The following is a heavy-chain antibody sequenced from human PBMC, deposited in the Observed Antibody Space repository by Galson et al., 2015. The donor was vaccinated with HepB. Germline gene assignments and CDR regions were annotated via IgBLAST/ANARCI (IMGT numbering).Heavy chain of an antibody. V-gene: IGHV5-10-1*01. Sequence: QSGAEVKKPGESLRISCKGSGYNFPNYWISWVRQMPGKGLEWMGRIDPGDSYINYSPSFQGRVTISVDKSISTAYLQWDRLKASDTAMYYCARLPHNWGQGTLVAVSS. CDR1: GYNFPNYW. CDR2: IDPGDSYI. CDR3: ARLPHN. J-gene: IGHJ4*02.